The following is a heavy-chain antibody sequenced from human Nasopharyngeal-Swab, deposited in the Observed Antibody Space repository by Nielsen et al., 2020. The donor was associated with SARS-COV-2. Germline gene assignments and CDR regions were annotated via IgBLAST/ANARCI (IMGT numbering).Heavy chain of an antibody. D-gene: IGHD6-13*01. Sequence: ASVKVSCKASGYTFTGYYMHWVRQAPGQGLEWMGWINPNSGGTNYAQKFQGRVTMTTDTSTSTAYMELRSLRSDDTAVYYCARFNGNSIAAAGIARGYYYYYGMDVWGQGTTVTVSS. CDR3: ARFNGNSIAAAGIARGYYYYYGMDV. V-gene: IGHV1-2*02. CDR2: INPNSGGT. J-gene: IGHJ6*02. CDR1: GYTFTGYY.